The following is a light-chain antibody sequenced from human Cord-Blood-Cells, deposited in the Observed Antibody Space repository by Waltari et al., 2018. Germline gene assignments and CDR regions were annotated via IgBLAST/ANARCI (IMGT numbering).Light chain of an antibody. Sequence: SYELTQPPSVSVPPGQTARLTCSGDALPKQYAYWYQQKPGQAPVLVIYKDSERPSGIPERFSGSSSGTTVTLTISGVQAEDEADYYCQSADSSGVVFGGGTKLTVL. CDR3: QSADSSGVV. V-gene: IGLV3-25*03. J-gene: IGLJ2*01. CDR1: ALPKQY. CDR2: KDS.